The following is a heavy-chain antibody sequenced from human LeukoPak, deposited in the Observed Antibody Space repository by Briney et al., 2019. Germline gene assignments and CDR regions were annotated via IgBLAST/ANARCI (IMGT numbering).Heavy chain of an antibody. Sequence: SETLSLTCTVSGGPISSYYWSWIRQPPGKGLEWIGYIYYSGSTNYNPSLKSRVTISVDTSKNQLSLKLSSVTAADTAVYYCARGPTRYYFDYWGQGTLVTVSS. V-gene: IGHV4-59*01. CDR1: GGPISSYY. J-gene: IGHJ4*02. CDR3: ARGPTRYYFDY. CDR2: IYYSGST.